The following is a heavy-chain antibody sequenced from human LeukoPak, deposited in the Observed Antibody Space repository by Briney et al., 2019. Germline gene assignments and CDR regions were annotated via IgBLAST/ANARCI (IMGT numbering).Heavy chain of an antibody. Sequence: SETLSLTCTVSGGSISSSDSYWAWVRQPPGKGLEWIGEINHSGSTNYNPSLKSRVTISVDTSKNQFSLKLSSVTAADTAVYYCARCGITFGGVIVISHYYYGMDVWGQGTTVTVSS. J-gene: IGHJ6*02. V-gene: IGHV4-39*07. CDR1: GGSISSSDSY. D-gene: IGHD3-16*02. CDR3: ARCGITFGGVIVISHYYYGMDV. CDR2: INHSGST.